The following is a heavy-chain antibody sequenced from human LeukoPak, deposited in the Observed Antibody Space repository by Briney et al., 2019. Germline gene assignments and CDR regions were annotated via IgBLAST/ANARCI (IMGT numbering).Heavy chain of an antibody. CDR3: ARGPGSGSYIDY. Sequence: SETRSLTCAVYGGSFIGYYWRWIRQPPGEGLGWIGEINHSVSTNYNPSLKSRVTISVDTSKNQFSLKLSSVTAADTAVYYCARGPGSGSYIDYWGQGNLVTVSS. J-gene: IGHJ4*02. CDR2: INHSVST. D-gene: IGHD3-10*01. V-gene: IGHV4-34*01. CDR1: GGSFIGYY.